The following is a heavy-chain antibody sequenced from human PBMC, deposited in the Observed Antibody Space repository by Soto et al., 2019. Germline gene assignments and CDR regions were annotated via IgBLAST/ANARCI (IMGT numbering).Heavy chain of an antibody. V-gene: IGHV3-66*01. CDR3: ARDGPRIAAHDY. CDR2: IYSGGST. D-gene: IGHD6-13*01. Sequence: EVQLVESGGGLVQPGGSLRLSCAATGFTVSSNYMSWVRQAPGKGLAGVSVIYSGGSTYYADSVKGRFTISRDNSKNTLYLQMNSLRAEDTAVYYCARDGPRIAAHDYWGQGTLVTVSS. CDR1: GFTVSSNY. J-gene: IGHJ4*02.